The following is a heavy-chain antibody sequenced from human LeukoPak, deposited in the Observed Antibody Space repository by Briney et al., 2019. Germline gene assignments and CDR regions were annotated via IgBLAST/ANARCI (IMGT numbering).Heavy chain of an antibody. J-gene: IGHJ5*02. CDR1: GYTFTGYY. CDR2: INPNSGGT. Sequence: GASVKVSCKASGYTFTGYYMHWVRQAPGQGLEWMGWINPNSGGTNYAQKFQGRVTMTRDTSISTAYMELSRLRSDDTAVYYCARDHCSSTSCYSPWGQGTLVTVSS. CDR3: ARDHCSSTSCYSP. V-gene: IGHV1-2*02. D-gene: IGHD2-2*01.